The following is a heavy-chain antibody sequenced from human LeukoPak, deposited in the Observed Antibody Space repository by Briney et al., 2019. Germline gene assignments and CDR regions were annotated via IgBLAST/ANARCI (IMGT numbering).Heavy chain of an antibody. Sequence: SVKVSCKASGGTFSSYAFIWVRQAPGQGLEWMGGIIPIFGSANYAQKFQGRVTITADESTSTAYMELSSLRSEDTAVYYCARGARRGYYYYYMDVWGKGTTVTISS. CDR1: GGTFSSYA. V-gene: IGHV1-69*13. CDR2: IIPIFGSA. CDR3: ARGARRGYYYYYMDV. J-gene: IGHJ6*03. D-gene: IGHD3-10*01.